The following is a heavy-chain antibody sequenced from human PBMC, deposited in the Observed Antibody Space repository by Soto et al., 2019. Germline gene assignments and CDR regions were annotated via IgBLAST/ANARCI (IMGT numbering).Heavy chain of an antibody. V-gene: IGHV4-34*01. CDR2: INHSGST. CDR3: AGGGSINRVWFDP. J-gene: IGHJ5*02. D-gene: IGHD2-21*01. CDR1: GGSFSGYY. Sequence: SETLSLTCAVYGGSFSGYYWSWIRRPPGKGLEWIGEINHSGSTNYNPSLKSRVTISVDTSKNQFSLKLSSVTAADTAVYYCAGGGSINRVWFDPWGQGTLVTVSS.